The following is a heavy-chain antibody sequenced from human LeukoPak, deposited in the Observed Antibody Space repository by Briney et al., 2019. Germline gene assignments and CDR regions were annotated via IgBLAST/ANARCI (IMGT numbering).Heavy chain of an antibody. D-gene: IGHD6-19*01. Sequence: SETLSLTCAVYGGSFGGYYWSWIRQPPRKGLEWIGEINHSGSTNYNPSLKSRVTISVDTSKNQFSLKLSSVTAADTAVYYCARKWNRRGWYLDYWGQGTLVTVSS. J-gene: IGHJ4*02. CDR3: ARKWNRRGWYLDY. CDR2: INHSGST. CDR1: GGSFGGYY. V-gene: IGHV4-34*01.